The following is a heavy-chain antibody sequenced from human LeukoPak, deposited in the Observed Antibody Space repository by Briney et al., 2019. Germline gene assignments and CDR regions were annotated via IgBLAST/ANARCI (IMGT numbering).Heavy chain of an antibody. CDR3: ARDHDSLLLVY. D-gene: IGHD3-22*01. CDR2: ISYDGSNK. V-gene: IGHV3-30-3*01. Sequence: GGSLRFSCAASGFTFSSYAMHWVRQAPGNGLEWVAVISYDGSNKYYADSVKGRFTISRDNSKNTLYLQMNSLRAEDTAVYYCARDHDSLLLVYWGQGTLVTVSS. J-gene: IGHJ4*02. CDR1: GFTFSSYA.